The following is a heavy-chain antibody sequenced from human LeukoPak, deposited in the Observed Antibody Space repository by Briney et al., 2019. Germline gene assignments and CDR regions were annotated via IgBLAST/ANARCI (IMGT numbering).Heavy chain of an antibody. CDR3: ARVGGSYGEWYFDY. CDR2: IYYSGST. V-gene: IGHV4-39*07. J-gene: IGHJ4*02. Sequence: SETLSLTCTVSGGSISSSSYYWGWIRQPPGKGLEWIGSIYYSGSTYYNPSLKSRVTISVDTSKNQFSLMLSSVTAADTAVYYCARVGGSYGEWYFDYWGQGTLVTVSS. CDR1: GGSISSSSYY. D-gene: IGHD3-16*01.